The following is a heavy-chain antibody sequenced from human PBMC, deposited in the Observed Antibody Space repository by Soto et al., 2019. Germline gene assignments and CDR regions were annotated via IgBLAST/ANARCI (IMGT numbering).Heavy chain of an antibody. V-gene: IGHV4-38-2*02. CDR2: IYPSVSS. CDR3: AREKVGTTFFDN. J-gene: IGHJ4*02. CDR1: GFAISRGYY. D-gene: IGHD1-1*01. Sequence: PSETLSLTCNVSGFAISRGYYWSWVRQPPGKGLEWIGSIYPSVSSYHNPSLESRLTLSIDTPKNQFTLKLASVTAADTALYYCAREKVGTTFFDNWGQGTQVTVSS.